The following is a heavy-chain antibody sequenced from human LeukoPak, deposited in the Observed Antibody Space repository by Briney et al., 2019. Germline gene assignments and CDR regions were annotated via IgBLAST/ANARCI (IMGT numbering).Heavy chain of an antibody. J-gene: IGHJ4*02. D-gene: IGHD5-18*01. CDR1: GYTFTSFG. Sequence: GASVKVSCKASGYTFTSFGISWVRQAPGQGLERMGWSSAYNGNTNYAQKFQGRVTMTTDTSTSTAYMEVRSLRSDDTAVYYCTRDLGVNTTMLFFDYWGQGSLVTVSS. V-gene: IGHV1-18*01. CDR2: SSAYNGNT. CDR3: TRDLGVNTTMLFFDY.